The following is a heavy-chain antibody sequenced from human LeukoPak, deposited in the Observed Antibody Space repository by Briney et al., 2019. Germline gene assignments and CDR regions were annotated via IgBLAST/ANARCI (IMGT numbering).Heavy chain of an antibody. Sequence: GGSLRLSCAASGFTVSSNFMSWVRQAPGKGLEWVSVIYSGGSTYYADSVKGRFTISRDTSKNTLYLQMNSLRAEDTAVYYCASWPGGWYGEDSWGQGTLVTVSS. CDR2: IYSGGST. V-gene: IGHV3-53*01. CDR1: GFTVSSNF. CDR3: ASWPGGWYGEDS. J-gene: IGHJ4*02. D-gene: IGHD6-19*01.